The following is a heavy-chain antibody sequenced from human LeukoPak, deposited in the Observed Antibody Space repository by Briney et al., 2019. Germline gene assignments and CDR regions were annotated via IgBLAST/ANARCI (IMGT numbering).Heavy chain of an antibody. J-gene: IGHJ1*01. CDR2: IGISSNKI. Sequence: GGSLRLSCAASGFTLRSYTMNWVRQAPGKGLEWVSSIGISSNKIYYADSVKGRFTISRDNAKNSLYLQMNSLRAEDTAVYYCATYSSLNRREFQYWGQGTLLTVSS. CDR3: ATYSSLNRREFQY. D-gene: IGHD3-22*01. V-gene: IGHV3-21*01. CDR1: GFTLRSYT.